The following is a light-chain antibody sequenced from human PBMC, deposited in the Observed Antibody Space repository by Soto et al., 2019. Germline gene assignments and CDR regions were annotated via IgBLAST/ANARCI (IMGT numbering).Light chain of an antibody. CDR1: QSVSSN. J-gene: IGKJ1*01. V-gene: IGKV3-15*01. CDR3: QQYNSYSGT. Sequence: EIVMTQSPATLPVSPGERATLSCRARQSVSSNLAWYQQKPGQAPRLLIYGASTRATGIPARFSGSGSGTEFTLTISSLQPDDFATYYCQQYNSYSGTFGQGTKVDI. CDR2: GAS.